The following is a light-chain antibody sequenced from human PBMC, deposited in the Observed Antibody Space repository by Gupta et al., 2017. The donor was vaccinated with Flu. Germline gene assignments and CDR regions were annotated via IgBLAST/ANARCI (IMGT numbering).Light chain of an antibody. CDR1: QGMSND. J-gene: IGKJ1*01. CDR2: GAD. CDR3: QQRSNWPWT. Sequence: GERATITCRASQGMSNDLAWYQHKPGKAPKRLVYGADTGPTGVPARFSGSGSGTEFTLTISSLEPDDFAVYYCQQRSNWPWTFGQGTKVEI. V-gene: IGKV3-11*01.